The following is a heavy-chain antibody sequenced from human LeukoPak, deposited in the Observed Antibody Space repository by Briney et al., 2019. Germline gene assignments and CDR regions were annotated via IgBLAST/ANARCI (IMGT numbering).Heavy chain of an antibody. CDR3: ARSTGLYCSGGSCDDAFDI. CDR1: GFTFSSYG. V-gene: IGHV3-33*01. J-gene: IGHJ3*02. CDR2: IWYDGSIQ. D-gene: IGHD2-15*01. Sequence: GGSLRLSCAASGFTFSSYGMHWVRQAPGKGLEWVAAIWYDGSIQYYADSVKGRFTISRDNSRNTLYLQMDSLRAEDTAVYYCARSTGLYCSGGSCDDAFDIWGQGTMVTVSS.